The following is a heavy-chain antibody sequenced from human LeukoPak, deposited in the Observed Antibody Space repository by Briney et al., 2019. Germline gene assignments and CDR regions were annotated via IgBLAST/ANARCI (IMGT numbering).Heavy chain of an antibody. CDR1: GGSFSGYY. J-gene: IGHJ4*02. CDR2: INHSGST. V-gene: IGHV4-34*01. CDR3: ARRADYVWGSYRYYFDY. Sequence: PSETLSLTCAVYGGSFSGYYWSWIRQPPGKGLEWIGEINHSGSTNYNPSLKSRVTISVDASKNQFSLKPSSVTAADTAVYYCARRADYVWGSYRYYFDYWGQGTLVTVSS. D-gene: IGHD3-16*02.